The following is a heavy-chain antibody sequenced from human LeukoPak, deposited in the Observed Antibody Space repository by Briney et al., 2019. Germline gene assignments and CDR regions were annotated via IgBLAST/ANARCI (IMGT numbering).Heavy chain of an antibody. J-gene: IGHJ6*02. Sequence: SETLSLTCTVSGGSVSFYYWSWIRQPPGKGLEWIGYIYYSGSTNYNPSLKSRVTISVDTSKNQFSLKVSSVTAADAAVYYCARDARGSSYMDVWGQGTTVTVSS. CDR3: ARDARGSSYMDV. CDR1: GGSVSFYY. V-gene: IGHV4-59*02. CDR2: IYYSGST. D-gene: IGHD3-10*01.